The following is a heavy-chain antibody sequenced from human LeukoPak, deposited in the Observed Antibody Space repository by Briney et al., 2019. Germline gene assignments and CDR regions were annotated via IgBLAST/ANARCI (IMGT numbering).Heavy chain of an antibody. J-gene: IGHJ6*03. CDR3: AREYGRWLPAGYYHYMDV. Sequence: PSETLSLTCTVSGGSISSHYWSWIRQPPGKGLEWIGYLSYGGSTIYSPSLKSRATISIDTSENQFSLKLKSVSAADTAVYYCAREYGRWLPAGYYHYMDVWGKGTTVTVSS. D-gene: IGHD5-24*01. CDR2: LSYGGST. CDR1: GGSISSHY. V-gene: IGHV4-59*11.